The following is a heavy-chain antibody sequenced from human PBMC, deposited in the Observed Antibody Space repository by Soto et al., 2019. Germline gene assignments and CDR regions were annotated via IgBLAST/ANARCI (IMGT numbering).Heavy chain of an antibody. D-gene: IGHD2-15*01. CDR1: GYTFSSFY. CDR3: ARDGHCSGGTCLNWFDP. J-gene: IGHJ5*02. Sequence: ASVKVSCKASGYTFSSFYMHWVRQAPGQGLEWMAVIDPSGATTRYAQIFQGRVTMTRDTSTSTVYMEMSSLRSEDTAVYYCARDGHCSGGTCLNWFDPWGQGTLGTVS. V-gene: IGHV1-46*01. CDR2: IDPSGATT.